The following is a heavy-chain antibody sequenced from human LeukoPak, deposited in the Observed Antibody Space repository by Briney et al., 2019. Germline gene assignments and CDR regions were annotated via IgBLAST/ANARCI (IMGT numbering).Heavy chain of an antibody. D-gene: IGHD3-9*01. V-gene: IGHV3-30-3*01. CDR1: GFTFSSYA. CDR3: ARDDSGLRYFDWYQIIDY. Sequence: GGSLRLSCAASGFTFSSYAMHWVRQAPGKGLEWVAVISYDGSNKYYADSVKGRFTISRDNSKNTLYLQMNSLRAEDTAVYYCARDDSGLRYFDWYQIIDYWGQGTLVTVSS. CDR2: ISYDGSNK. J-gene: IGHJ4*02.